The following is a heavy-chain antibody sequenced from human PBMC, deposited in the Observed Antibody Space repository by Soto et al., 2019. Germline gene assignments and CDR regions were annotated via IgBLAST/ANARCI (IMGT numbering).Heavy chain of an antibody. D-gene: IGHD2-21*01. V-gene: IGHV4-39*01. CDR2: IYYSGST. CDR3: ARVVVMTTSNYFDY. J-gene: IGHJ4*02. Sequence: SETLSLTCTVSGGSISSSSYYWGWIRQPPGKGLEWIGSIYYSGSTYYNPSLKSRVTISVDTSKNQFSLKLSSVTAADTAVYYCARVVVMTTSNYFDYWGQGTLVTVSS. CDR1: GGSISSSSYY.